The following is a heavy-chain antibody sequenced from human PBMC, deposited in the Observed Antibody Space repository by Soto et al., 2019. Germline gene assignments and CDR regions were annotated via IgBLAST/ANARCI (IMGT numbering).Heavy chain of an antibody. V-gene: IGHV3-48*01. Sequence: EVQLVESGGGLVQPGGSLRLSCAASGFTFSSYSMNWVRQAPGKGLEWVSYISSSSSTIYYADSVKGRFTISRDNAKNSLYLQMISLSAEYTAVYYCARHPERRAEIGWFDPWGQGTLVTVSS. CDR3: ARHPERRAEIGWFDP. D-gene: IGHD6-13*01. CDR2: ISSSSSTI. CDR1: GFTFSSYS. J-gene: IGHJ5*02.